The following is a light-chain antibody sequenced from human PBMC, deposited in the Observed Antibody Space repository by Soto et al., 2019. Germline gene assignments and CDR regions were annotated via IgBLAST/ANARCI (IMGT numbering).Light chain of an antibody. CDR1: QSVRNL. CDR3: HQYGSSPQT. Sequence: EIVLTQSPATLSLSPGERATLSCRASQSVRNLVAWFQQKPGQAPRLLIYVASNRATGIPARFSGSGSGTEFTLTVDRLEPEDFAVYYCHQYGSSPQTFGRGTKVDIK. J-gene: IGKJ4*01. V-gene: IGKV3-11*01. CDR2: VAS.